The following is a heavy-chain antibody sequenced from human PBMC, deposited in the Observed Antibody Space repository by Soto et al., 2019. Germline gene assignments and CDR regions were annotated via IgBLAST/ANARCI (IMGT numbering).Heavy chain of an antibody. Sequence: EVQLVESGGGLVQPGGSLRLSCAASGFTFSTYWMTWVRRPPGKGLEWVANLDQDGSERYYVDSVRGRFTISIDNAKNSLYLQMNSLRAEDTAVYYCVCGGNFFVYWGQGTLVTVSP. CDR2: LDQDGSER. D-gene: IGHD3-16*01. CDR1: GFTFSTYW. V-gene: IGHV3-7*01. J-gene: IGHJ4*02. CDR3: VCGGNFFVY.